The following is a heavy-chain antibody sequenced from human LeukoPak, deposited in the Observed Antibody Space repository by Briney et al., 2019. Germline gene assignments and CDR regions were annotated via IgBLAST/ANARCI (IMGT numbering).Heavy chain of an antibody. CDR2: INPNSGGT. J-gene: IGHJ4*02. CDR3: ASDPFTYDSSGYALFDY. V-gene: IGHV1-2*02. CDR1: GYTFTGYY. Sequence: ASVKVSCKASGYTFTGYYMHWVRQAPGQGLEWMGWINPNSGGTNYAQKFQGRVTMTRDTSISTAYMELSRLRSDDTAVYYCASDPFTYDSSGYALFDYWGQGTLVTVSS. D-gene: IGHD3-22*01.